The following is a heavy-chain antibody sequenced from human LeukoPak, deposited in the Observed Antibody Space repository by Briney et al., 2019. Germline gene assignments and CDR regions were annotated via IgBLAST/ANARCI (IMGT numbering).Heavy chain of an antibody. CDR2: INAGNGNT. V-gene: IGHV1-3*03. J-gene: IGHJ3*02. Sequence: GASVKVSCKASGYTFTSYAMHWVRQAPGQRLEWMGWINAGNGNTKYSQGFQGRVTITRDTSASTAYMELSSLRSEDMAVYYCAREIREDYDSSLDAFDIWGQGTMVTVSS. CDR1: GYTFTSYA. D-gene: IGHD3-22*01. CDR3: AREIREDYDSSLDAFDI.